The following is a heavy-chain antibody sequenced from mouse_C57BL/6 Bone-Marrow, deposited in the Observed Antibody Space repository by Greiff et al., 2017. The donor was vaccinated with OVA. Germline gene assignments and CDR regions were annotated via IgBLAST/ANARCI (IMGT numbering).Heavy chain of an antibody. CDR2: VSRGGDYI. Sequence: DVKLVESGEGLVKPGGSLKLSCAASGFTFSSYAMSWVRQTPEKRLEWVAYVSRGGDYIYYADTVKGRFTISGDTAWSTLYLQLSSLTSEDTAMYYCTREGYYGSSWFAYWGQGTLVTVSA. V-gene: IGHV5-9-1*02. CDR1: GFTFSSYA. D-gene: IGHD1-1*01. J-gene: IGHJ3*01. CDR3: TREGYYGSSWFAY.